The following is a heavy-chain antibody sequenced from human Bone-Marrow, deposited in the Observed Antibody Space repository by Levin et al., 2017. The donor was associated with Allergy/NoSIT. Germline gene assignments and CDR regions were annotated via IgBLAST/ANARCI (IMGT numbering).Heavy chain of an antibody. J-gene: IGHJ4*02. CDR3: AGYSGSYYPVDY. Sequence: GGSLRLSCAASGFTFSSYGMHWVRQAPGKGLEWVAVISYDGSNKYYADSVKGRFTISRDNSKNTLYLQMNSLRAEDTAVYYCAGYSGSYYPVDYWGQGTLVTVSS. CDR1: GFTFSSYG. CDR2: ISYDGSNK. D-gene: IGHD1-26*01. V-gene: IGHV3-30*03.